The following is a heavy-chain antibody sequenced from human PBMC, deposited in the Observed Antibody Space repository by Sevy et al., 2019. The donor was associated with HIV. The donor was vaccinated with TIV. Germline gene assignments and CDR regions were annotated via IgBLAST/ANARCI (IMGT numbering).Heavy chain of an antibody. V-gene: IGHV3-74*01. CDR1: GFTFSSYW. Sequence: GGSLRLSCAASGFTFSSYWMHWVRQAPGKGLVWVSRINSDGSSTSYADSVKGRFTISRDNSKKTLYLQMNSLRAEDTALYYCAKGDTSTRYYYYGMDVWGQGTAVTVSS. J-gene: IGHJ6*02. CDR3: AKGDTSTRYYYYGMDV. D-gene: IGHD2-2*01. CDR2: INSDGSST.